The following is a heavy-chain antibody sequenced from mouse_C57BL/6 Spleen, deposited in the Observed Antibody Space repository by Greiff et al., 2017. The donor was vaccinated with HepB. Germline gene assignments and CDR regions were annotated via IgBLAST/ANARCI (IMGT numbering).Heavy chain of an antibody. CDR3: ARSDDYEGYFDV. CDR2: INPNNGGT. CDR1: GYTFTDYY. Sequence: EVQLQQSGPELVKPGASVKISCKASGYTFTDYYMNWVKQSHGKSLEWIGDINPNNGGTSYNQKFKGKATLTVDKSSSTAYMELRSLTSEDSAVYYCARSDDYEGYFDVWGTGTTVTVSS. J-gene: IGHJ1*03. V-gene: IGHV1-26*01. D-gene: IGHD2-4*01.